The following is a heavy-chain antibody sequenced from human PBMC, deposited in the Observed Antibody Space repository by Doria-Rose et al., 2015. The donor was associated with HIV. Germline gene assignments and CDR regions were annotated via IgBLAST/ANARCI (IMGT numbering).Heavy chain of an antibody. D-gene: IGHD6-13*01. V-gene: IGHV2-26*01. CDR1: GVSLSSPGMG. CDR2: IFSDDER. Sequence: QITLKESGPALVKPTETLTLTCTVSGVSLSSPGMGVSWIRQPPGKALEWLANIFSDDERSYKTSLKIRLTISRGTSKSQVVLTMTDMDPVDTATYYCARIKSSRWYHKYYFDFWGQGTLVIVS. J-gene: IGHJ4*02. CDR3: ARIKSSRWYHKYYFDF.